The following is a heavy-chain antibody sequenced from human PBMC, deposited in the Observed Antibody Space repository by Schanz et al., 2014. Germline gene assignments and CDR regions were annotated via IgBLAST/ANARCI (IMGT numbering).Heavy chain of an antibody. J-gene: IGHJ4*02. CDR3: ARDGEAAADCDY. CDR1: GYTFTSYY. D-gene: IGHD6-13*01. CDR2: INPSGGST. V-gene: IGHV1-46*03. Sequence: QVQLVQSGAEVKKPGASVKASCKASGYTFTSYYMHWVRQAPGQGLEWMGIINPSGGSTSYAQKFQGSVTMSRDTYTSTVYMELSSLRSEDAAVYYGARDGEAAADCDYWGQGILVTVSS.